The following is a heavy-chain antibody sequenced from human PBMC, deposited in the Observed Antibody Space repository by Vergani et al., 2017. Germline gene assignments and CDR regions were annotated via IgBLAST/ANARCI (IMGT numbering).Heavy chain of an antibody. Sequence: QLQLQESGPGLVKPSETLSLTCTVSGGSISSSSYYWGWIRQPPGKGLEWIGSIYYSGSTYYNPSLKSRVTISVDTSKNQFSLKLSSVTAADTAVYYCARGNDRTSIAGTYFDYWGQGTLVTVSS. CDR2: IYYSGST. CDR1: GGSISSSSYY. D-gene: IGHD6-6*01. CDR3: ARGNDRTSIAGTYFDY. V-gene: IGHV4-39*01. J-gene: IGHJ4*02.